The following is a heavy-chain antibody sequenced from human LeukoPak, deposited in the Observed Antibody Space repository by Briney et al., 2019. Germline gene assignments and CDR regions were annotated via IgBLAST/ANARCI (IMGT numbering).Heavy chain of an antibody. J-gene: IGHJ3*01. CDR1: AFTFSNAL. V-gene: IGHV3-15*01. CDR2: IKSKSDGGTT. CDR3: TTWDGVD. D-gene: IGHD1-26*01. Sequence: GGSLRLSCAASAFTFSNALMTWVRQAPGKGLEWLGHIKSKSDGGTTDCAAPFKGRFTISRDDSENTLYLQMNSLKTEDTAVYYCTTWDGVDWGQGTMVTVSS.